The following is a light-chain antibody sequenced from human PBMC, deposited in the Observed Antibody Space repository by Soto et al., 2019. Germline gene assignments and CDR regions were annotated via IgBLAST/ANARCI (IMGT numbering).Light chain of an antibody. J-gene: IGKJ1*01. CDR2: GAA. V-gene: IGKV3-15*01. Sequence: EIVMTQSPATLSVSPGQRVTLSCRASQSVNTNLAWYQHIRGQAPRLLIYGAATRATGIPARFSVTGSGTEFTLTIGSLLSEDFAVYYCQQYDNWTWTFGQGTKVEIK. CDR3: QQYDNWTWT. CDR1: QSVNTN.